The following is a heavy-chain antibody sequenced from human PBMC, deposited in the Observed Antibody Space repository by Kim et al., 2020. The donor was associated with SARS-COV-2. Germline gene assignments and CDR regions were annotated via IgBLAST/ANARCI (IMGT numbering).Heavy chain of an antibody. Sequence: GGSLRLSCVASGFRFNDYAMSWVRQAPGEGLEWVAALSGSRYTTYYADSVKGRFTISRDNSKNAFYLQMNSLRAEDAAVYYCAKDGGAGQQLLSGLGVWRRGTALTVS. CDR3: AKDGGAGQQLLSGLGV. J-gene: IGHJ6*02. D-gene: IGHD6-13*01. CDR1: GFRFNDYA. V-gene: IGHV3-23*01. CDR2: LSGSRYTT.